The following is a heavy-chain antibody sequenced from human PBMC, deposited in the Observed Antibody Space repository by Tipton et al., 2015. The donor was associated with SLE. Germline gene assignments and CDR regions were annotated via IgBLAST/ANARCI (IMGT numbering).Heavy chain of an antibody. D-gene: IGHD1-14*01. Sequence: SLRHSCAASGFSFSGFEMHWVRQAPGKGLEWISYISRSTGTTYYADSVKGRFTISRDNAKNSLFLQMNSLRAEDTALYYCARQGRKSNYWYFDLLGRGTLVTVSS. CDR2: ISRSTGTT. J-gene: IGHJ2*01. V-gene: IGHV3-48*03. CDR1: GFSFSGFE. CDR3: ARQGRKSNYWYFDL.